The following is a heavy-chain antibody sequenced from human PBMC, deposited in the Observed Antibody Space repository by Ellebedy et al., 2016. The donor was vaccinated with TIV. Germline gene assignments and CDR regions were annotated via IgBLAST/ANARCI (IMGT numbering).Heavy chain of an antibody. CDR3: AKVLFAFGEFESPFDP. J-gene: IGHJ5*02. V-gene: IGHV3-30*02. D-gene: IGHD3-10*01. CDR2: IRYDGSDK. Sequence: GESLKISCAASGFTFHSYGMHWVRQAPGKGLEWVTFIRYDGSDKYYADSVKGRFTVSRDNSKHTLTLQMNSLRPEDTAVYYCAKVLFAFGEFESPFDPWGQGTLAIVSS. CDR1: GFTFHSYG.